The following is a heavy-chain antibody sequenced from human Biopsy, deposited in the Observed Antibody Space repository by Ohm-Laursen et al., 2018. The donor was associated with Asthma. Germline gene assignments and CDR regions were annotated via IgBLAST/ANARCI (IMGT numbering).Heavy chain of an antibody. CDR3: AGFCSGGNCPDH. J-gene: IGHJ4*02. Sequence: SETLSLTCAVSGVSIRSYYWTWIRQPPGKGLEWIGNIHYSGSTYSNPSLKSRVTISVDTSKKQISLRLSSVIAADTAFYYCAGFCSGGNCPDHWGQGTLVTVSS. CDR2: IHYSGST. CDR1: GVSIRSYY. V-gene: IGHV4-59*01. D-gene: IGHD2-15*01.